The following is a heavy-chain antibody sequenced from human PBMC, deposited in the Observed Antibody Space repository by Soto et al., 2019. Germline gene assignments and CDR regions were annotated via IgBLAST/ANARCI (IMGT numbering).Heavy chain of an antibody. CDR3: ARGSPPSKYGLDV. Sequence: WETLSLTCTVSCGSISYYYWNWIRQSPGKGLEWIGYIFYSGSTHYNPSLKSRVTISIDTSKNQFSLRLTSVTAADTAVYFCARGSPPSKYGLDVWGQGTTVTVSS. D-gene: IGHD6-13*01. CDR1: CGSISYYY. J-gene: IGHJ6*02. CDR2: IFYSGST. V-gene: IGHV4-59*01.